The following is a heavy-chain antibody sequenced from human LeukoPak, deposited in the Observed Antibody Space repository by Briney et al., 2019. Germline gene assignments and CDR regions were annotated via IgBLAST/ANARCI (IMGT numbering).Heavy chain of an antibody. D-gene: IGHD3-10*01. V-gene: IGHV4-39*01. CDR1: GGSISSYY. J-gene: IGHJ4*02. CDR2: IYYSGST. CDR3: ARLQRWFGESPHFDY. Sequence: PSETLSLTCTVSGGSISSYYWSWIRQPPGKGLEWIGSIYYSGSTYYNPSLKSRVTISVDTSKNQFSLKLSSVTAADTAVYYCARLQRWFGESPHFDYWGQGTLVTVSS.